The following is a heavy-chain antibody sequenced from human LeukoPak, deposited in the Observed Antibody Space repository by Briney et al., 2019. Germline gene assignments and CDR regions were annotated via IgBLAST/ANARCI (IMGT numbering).Heavy chain of an antibody. J-gene: IGHJ6*02. Sequence: GASVKVSCKASGGTFSSYAISWVRQAPGQGLEWMGGIIPIFDTANYAQKFQGSVTITADESTSTAYMELSSLRSEDTAVYYCARASFRRPATAIQYYYYGMDVWGQGSTVIVSS. CDR3: ARASFRRPATAIQYYYYGMDV. V-gene: IGHV1-69*13. CDR1: GGTFSSYA. CDR2: IIPIFDTA. D-gene: IGHD2-2*02.